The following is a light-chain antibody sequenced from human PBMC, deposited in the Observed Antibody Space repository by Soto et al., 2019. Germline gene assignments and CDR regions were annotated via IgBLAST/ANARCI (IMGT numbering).Light chain of an antibody. J-gene: IGKJ2*01. CDR3: QQYGSSPPTYT. CDR1: QSVSSSY. Sequence: EIVLTQSPGTLSLSPGERATLSCRASQSVSSSYLAWYQQKPGQAPRLLIYGASSRATGIPDRFSGSGSGTDFNLTLSRLEAEAFAVDYCQQYGSSPPTYTFGQGTKLEIK. CDR2: GAS. V-gene: IGKV3-20*01.